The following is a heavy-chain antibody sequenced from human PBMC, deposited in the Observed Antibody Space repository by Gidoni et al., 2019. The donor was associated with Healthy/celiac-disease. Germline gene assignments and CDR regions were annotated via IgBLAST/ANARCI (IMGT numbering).Heavy chain of an antibody. Sequence: QLQLQESGPGLVKPSETLSLTCTVSGGSLSSSSYYWGWIRQPPGQGLEWIVSIYYSGSTYYNTSLKSRVTISVDTSKNQFSLTLSSVTAADTAVYYCARHRAGIYYYYGMDVWGQGTTVTVSS. CDR2: IYYSGST. V-gene: IGHV4-39*01. J-gene: IGHJ6*02. CDR1: GGSLSSSSYY. CDR3: ARHRAGIYYYYGMDV.